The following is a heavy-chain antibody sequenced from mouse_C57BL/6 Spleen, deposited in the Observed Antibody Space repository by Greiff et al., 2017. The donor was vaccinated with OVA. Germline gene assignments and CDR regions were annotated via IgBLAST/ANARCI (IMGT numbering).Heavy chain of an antibody. V-gene: IGHV1-53*01. CDR1: GYTFTSYW. J-gene: IGHJ4*01. D-gene: IGHD1-1*01. Sequence: QVRLKQPGPELVKPGASVKLSCKASGYTFTSYWMHWVKQRPGQGLEWIGNINPSNGGTNYNEKFKSKATLTVDKSSSTAYMQLSSLTSEDSAVYYCARTYYYGSSYYYAMDYWGQGTSVTVSS. CDR2: INPSNGGT. CDR3: ARTYYYGSSYYYAMDY.